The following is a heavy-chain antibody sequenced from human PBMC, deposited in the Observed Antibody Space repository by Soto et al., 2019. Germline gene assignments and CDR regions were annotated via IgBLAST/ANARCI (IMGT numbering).Heavy chain of an antibody. CDR1: GGSISSGGYY. CDR2: IYYSGST. D-gene: IGHD6-13*01. V-gene: IGHV4-31*03. Sequence: SETLSLTCTVSGGSISSGGYYWSWIRQHPGKGLEWIGYIYYSGSTYYNPSLKSRVTISVDTSKNQFSLKLSSVTAAATAVYYCASRIAAAGHFDYWGQGTLVTVSS. J-gene: IGHJ4*02. CDR3: ASRIAAAGHFDY.